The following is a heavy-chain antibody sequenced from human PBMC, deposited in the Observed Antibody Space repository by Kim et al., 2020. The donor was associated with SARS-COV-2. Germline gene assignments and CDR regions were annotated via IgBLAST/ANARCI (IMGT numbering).Heavy chain of an antibody. J-gene: IGHJ4*02. CDR3: DAGDYVWGAQSGPRV. V-gene: IGHV1-46*01. CDR2: INPSTGST. D-gene: IGHD3-16*01. CDR1: GYTFTSHY. Sequence: ASVKVSCKASGYTFTSHYMHWVRQAPGQGLEWMGIINPSTGSTSYAQKFQGRVTMTRDTSTSTVHMELSSLRSEDRAVYYCDAGDYVWGAQSGPRVWGQGTLVTVSS.